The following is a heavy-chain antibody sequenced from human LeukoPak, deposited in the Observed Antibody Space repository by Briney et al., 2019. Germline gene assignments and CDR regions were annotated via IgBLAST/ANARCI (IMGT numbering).Heavy chain of an antibody. Sequence: GGSLRLSCEASGFTFSDSFMSWIRQAPGKGLAWIAYISSRSRTTHYADSVKGRFTISRDNAKSSLFLQMDSLRAEDTAVYYCTAYRAGKWLPHFDCWGRGTLVTVSS. D-gene: IGHD6-19*01. J-gene: IGHJ4*02. CDR2: ISSRSRTT. V-gene: IGHV3-11*01. CDR3: TAYRAGKWLPHFDC. CDR1: GFTFSDSF.